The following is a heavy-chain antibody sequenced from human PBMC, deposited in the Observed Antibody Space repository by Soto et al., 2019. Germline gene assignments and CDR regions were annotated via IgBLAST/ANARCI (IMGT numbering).Heavy chain of an antibody. CDR2: IKEGGSER. V-gene: IGHV3-7*01. D-gene: IGHD5-12*01. CDR3: VGGNGFDY. Sequence: EVQLVESGGGLVQPGGSLRLSCAGSGFTFSTYWMTWVRQAPGKGLEWVANIKEGGSERYYVDSVKGRFTISRDNAKNSLYLQMNSLRAEDTAVYYCVGGNGFDYWGQGTLVTVSS. CDR1: GFTFSTYW. J-gene: IGHJ4*02.